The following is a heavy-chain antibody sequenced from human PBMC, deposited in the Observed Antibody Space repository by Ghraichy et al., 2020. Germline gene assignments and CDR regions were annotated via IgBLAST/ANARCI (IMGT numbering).Heavy chain of an antibody. CDR3: ARGTGELLRNDAFDI. CDR2: IYYSGST. Sequence: SETLSLTCTVSGGSISSGGYYWSWIRQHPGKGLEWIGYIYYSGSTYYNPSLKSRVTISVDTSKNQFSLKLSSVTAADTAVYYCARGTGELLRNDAFDIWGQGTMVTVSS. J-gene: IGHJ3*02. D-gene: IGHD1-26*01. CDR1: GGSISSGGYY. V-gene: IGHV4-31*03.